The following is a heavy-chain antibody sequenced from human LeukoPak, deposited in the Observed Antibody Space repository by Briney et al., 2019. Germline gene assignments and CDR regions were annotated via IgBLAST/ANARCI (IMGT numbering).Heavy chain of an antibody. CDR2: NSGGST. CDR3: VRDDDRPDNGLDY. J-gene: IGHJ4*02. V-gene: IGHV3-23*01. D-gene: IGHD3-22*01. Sequence: GGSLRLSCAASGFTFSSYAVYWVRQAPGRGLEWVSSNSGGSTYYADSVKGRFTISRDNSKNTLYPQMNSLRAEDTAVYYCVRDDDRPDNGLDYWGQGTLVTVSS. CDR1: GFTFSSYA.